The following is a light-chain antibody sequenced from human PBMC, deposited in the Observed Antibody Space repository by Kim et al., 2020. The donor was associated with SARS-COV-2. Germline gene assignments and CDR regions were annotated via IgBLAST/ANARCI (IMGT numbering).Light chain of an antibody. CDR2: EVS. V-gene: IGLV2-23*02. CDR3: CSYAGSSTWV. J-gene: IGLJ3*02. Sequence: GQSITFSCGGTGSDVGSYSLVSWYQQYPGKAPKLMIYEVSKRASGVSDRFSGSKSGNTASLTISGLQAEDEADYFCCSYAGSSTWVFGGGTQLTVL. CDR1: GSDVGSYSL.